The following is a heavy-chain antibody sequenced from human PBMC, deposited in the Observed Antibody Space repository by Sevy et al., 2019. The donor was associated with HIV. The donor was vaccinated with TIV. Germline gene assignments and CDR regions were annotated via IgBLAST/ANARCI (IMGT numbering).Heavy chain of an antibody. CDR1: GFTFSHYG. J-gene: IGHJ6*02. D-gene: IGHD2-15*01. CDR2: ISYDGRNE. Sequence: GGSLRLSCAASGFTFSHYGMHWVRQAPGKGLEWVAAISYDGRNEYYADSVKGRFTISRENSKNTLYVQMDSLRAEDTAVYYCAKDGRRGYGMDVWGQGTTVTVSS. V-gene: IGHV3-30*18. CDR3: AKDGRRGYGMDV.